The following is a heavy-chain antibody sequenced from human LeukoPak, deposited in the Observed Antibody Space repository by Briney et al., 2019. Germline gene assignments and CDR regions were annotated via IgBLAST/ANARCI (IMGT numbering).Heavy chain of an antibody. D-gene: IGHD6-13*01. Sequence: SETLSLTCTVSGGSTGSNSWTWIRQPPGKGLEWIGYIYYSGTTNYNPSLKSRVTMSVDMSKNQFSLKLSSVTAADTAEYYCARRSSSWKNWFDPWGQGTLVTVSS. CDR1: GGSTGSNS. V-gene: IGHV4-59*01. CDR2: IYYSGTT. CDR3: ARRSSSWKNWFDP. J-gene: IGHJ5*02.